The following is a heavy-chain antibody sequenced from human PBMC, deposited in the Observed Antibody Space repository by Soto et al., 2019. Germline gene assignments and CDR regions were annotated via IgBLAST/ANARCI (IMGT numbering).Heavy chain of an antibody. CDR1: GFTFSSYA. V-gene: IGHV3-30-3*01. CDR3: ARVASHYYYGMDV. Sequence: GGSLRLSCAASGFTFSSYAMHWVRQAPGKGLEWVAVISYDGSNKYYADSVKGRFTISRDNSKNTLYLQMSSLRAEDTAVYHCARVASHYYYGMDVWGQGTTVTVSS. CDR2: ISYDGSNK. J-gene: IGHJ6*02.